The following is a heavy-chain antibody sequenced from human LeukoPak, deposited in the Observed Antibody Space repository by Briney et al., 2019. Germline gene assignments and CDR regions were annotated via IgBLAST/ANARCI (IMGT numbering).Heavy chain of an antibody. Sequence: GGSLRLSCAASGFTFSSYGMSWVRQAPGKGLEWVSAISGSGGSTYYADSVKGRFTISRDNSKNTLYLQMNSLRAEDTAVYYCAKERNPYTAMVTYFDYWGQGTLVTVSS. CDR2: ISGSGGST. CDR3: AKERNPYTAMVTYFDY. CDR1: GFTFSSYG. J-gene: IGHJ4*02. V-gene: IGHV3-23*01. D-gene: IGHD5-18*01.